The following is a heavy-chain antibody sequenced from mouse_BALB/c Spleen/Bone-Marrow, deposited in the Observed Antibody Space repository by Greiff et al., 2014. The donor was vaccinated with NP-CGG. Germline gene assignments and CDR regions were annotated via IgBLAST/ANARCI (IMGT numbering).Heavy chain of an antibody. D-gene: IGHD2-3*01. J-gene: IGHJ1*01. CDR2: IWAGGST. CDR3: GRVYLWCFDV. CDR1: GFSLTSYG. V-gene: IGHV2-9*02. Sequence: VKLVESGPGLVAPSQSLSITCTVSGFSLTSYGVHWVRQPPGKGLEWLGVIWAGGSTNYNSALMSRLSISKDNSKSQVFLKMNSLQTDDTAMCYCGRVYLWCFDVWGAGTGVTVSS.